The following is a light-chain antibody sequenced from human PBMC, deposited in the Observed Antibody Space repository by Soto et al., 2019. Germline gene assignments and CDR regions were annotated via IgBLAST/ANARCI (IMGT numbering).Light chain of an antibody. J-gene: IGKJ1*01. V-gene: IGKV3-20*01. CDR2: GAS. Sequence: LPQSQASLPLPQGHRATLSCKSSQTVTSNFLAWYQQKPGQAPRLLIYGASSRATGIPDRFSGSGSGTDFTLTVTGLEPEDFAVYYCQQYGRSPQTFGQGTKWIS. CDR1: QTVTSNF. CDR3: QQYGRSPQT.